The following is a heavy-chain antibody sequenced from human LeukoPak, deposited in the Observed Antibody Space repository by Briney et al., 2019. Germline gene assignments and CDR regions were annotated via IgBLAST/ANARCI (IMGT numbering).Heavy chain of an antibody. V-gene: IGHV3-9*01. CDR1: GFTFDDYA. CDR3: AKPLVVTAISAPLGY. D-gene: IGHD2-21*02. J-gene: IGHJ4*02. Sequence: GGSLRLSCTASGFTFDDYAMHWVRQAPGKGLEWVSGISWNSGSIGYADSVKGRFTISRDNAKNSLYLQMNSLRAEDTALYYCAKPLVVTAISAPLGYWGQGTLVTVSS. CDR2: ISWNSGSI.